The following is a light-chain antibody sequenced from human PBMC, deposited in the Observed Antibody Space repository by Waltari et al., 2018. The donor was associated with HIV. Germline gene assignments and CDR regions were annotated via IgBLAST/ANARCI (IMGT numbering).Light chain of an antibody. CDR1: QRVSSTF. J-gene: IGKJ1*01. CDR3: QQYGGSPWT. Sequence: EVVLTQSPGTLSLSPGERATLSCRASQRVSSTFLAWYQQTPGQAPRLLIYAASSRATGIPDRFSGSGSGTDFTLTISRLEPEDFAVYYCQQYGGSPWTFGQGTKVEIK. CDR2: AAS. V-gene: IGKV3-20*01.